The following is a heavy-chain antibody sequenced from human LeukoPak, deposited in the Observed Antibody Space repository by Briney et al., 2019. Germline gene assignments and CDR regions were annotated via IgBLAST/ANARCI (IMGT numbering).Heavy chain of an antibody. J-gene: IGHJ4*02. CDR1: GFTFSSYD. V-gene: IGHV3-13*01. Sequence: GGSLRLSCAASGFTFSSYDMHWVRQATGKGLEWVSAIGTAGDTYYPGSVKGRFTISRENAKNSLYLQVNSLRAGDTAVYYCARDRGGGYFDYWGQGTLVTVSS. CDR2: IGTAGDT. CDR3: ARDRGGGYFDY. D-gene: IGHD2-15*01.